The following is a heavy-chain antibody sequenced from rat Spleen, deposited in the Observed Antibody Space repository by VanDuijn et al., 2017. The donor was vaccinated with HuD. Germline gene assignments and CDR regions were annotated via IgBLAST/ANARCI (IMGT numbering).Heavy chain of an antibody. CDR3: ARDSYGYPYGIMDA. CDR2: MWSGGST. Sequence: VQLKESGPGLVQPSQTLSLTCTVSGFSLTDYSIHWVRQPPGQGLEWLGVMWSGGSTYYNSALKSRLSISRDTSKNQVFLKMNSLQTEDTTTYYCARDSYGYPYGIMDAWGQGASVTVSS. CDR1: GFSLTDYS. D-gene: IGHD1-4*01. J-gene: IGHJ4*01. V-gene: IGHV2S63*01.